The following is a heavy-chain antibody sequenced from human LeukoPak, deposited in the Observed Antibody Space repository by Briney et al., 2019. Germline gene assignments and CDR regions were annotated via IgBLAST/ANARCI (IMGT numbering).Heavy chain of an antibody. V-gene: IGHV5-51*01. CDR1: GYSFPKYW. CDR2: IYPGDSDT. D-gene: IGHD1-26*01. J-gene: IGHJ4*02. CDR3: ARHDRSGRYPYYFDS. Sequence: GESLKISCKGFGYSFPKYWIGWVRQMPGKGLEWMGIIYPGDSDTRYSPSFQGQVSISADKSTSTTYLQWSSLKASDTAMYFCARHDRSGRYPYYFDSWGQGTPVTVSS.